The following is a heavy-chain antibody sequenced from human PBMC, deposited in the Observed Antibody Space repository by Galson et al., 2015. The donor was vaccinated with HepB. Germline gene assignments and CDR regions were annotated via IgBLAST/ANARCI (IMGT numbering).Heavy chain of an antibody. D-gene: IGHD1-14*01. J-gene: IGHJ4*02. CDR3: AVNMKRGTSDY. CDR2: IGSSGRT. V-gene: IGHV3-23*01. Sequence: PRLSCAAAGFTISDYGIDWVRQPPGKGLEWVSGIGSSGRTYYTDSVKGRFTISRDNSKNTVFLQMNSLRAEDTAEYFCAVNMKRGTSDYWGQGTRVTVSS. CDR1: GFTISDYG.